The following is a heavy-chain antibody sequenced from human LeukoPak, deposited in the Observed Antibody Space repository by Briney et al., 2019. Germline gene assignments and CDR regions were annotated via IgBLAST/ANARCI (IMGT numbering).Heavy chain of an antibody. D-gene: IGHD3-22*01. Sequence: PGGSLRLSCAASGFTFDDYAMHWVRQAPGKGLEWVSGITWNSDTIDYADSVKGRFTISRDNAKNSLYLQMNSLRAEDTASYYCAKDTTYYYDSSGYDGFDIWGQGTMVTVSS. CDR1: GFTFDDYA. V-gene: IGHV3-9*01. J-gene: IGHJ3*02. CDR2: ITWNSDTI. CDR3: AKDTTYYYDSSGYDGFDI.